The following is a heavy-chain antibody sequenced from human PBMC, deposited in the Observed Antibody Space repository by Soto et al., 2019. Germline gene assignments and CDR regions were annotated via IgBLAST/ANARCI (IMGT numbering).Heavy chain of an antibody. CDR2: IIPIFGTA. J-gene: IGHJ6*02. D-gene: IGHD6-13*01. CDR3: ARVRTSSWYRENYYYYGMDV. CDR1: GGTFSSYA. Sequence: VKVSCKASGGTFSSYAISWVRQAPGQGLEWMGGIIPIFGTANYAQKFQGRVTITADESTRTAYMELSSLRSEDTAVYYCARVRTSSWYRENYYYYGMDVWGQGTTVTVSS. V-gene: IGHV1-69*13.